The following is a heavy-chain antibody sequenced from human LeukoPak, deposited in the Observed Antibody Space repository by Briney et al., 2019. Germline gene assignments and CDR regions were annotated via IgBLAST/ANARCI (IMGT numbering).Heavy chain of an antibody. D-gene: IGHD6-13*01. J-gene: IGHJ6*02. Sequence: SETLSLTCAVYGGTFSGYYCGWIRQPPGKGLEWIGSIYYSGSTYYNPSLKSRVTISVDTSKNQFSLKLSSVTAADTAVYYCARDQVAAAGYYYYYGMDVWGQGTTVTVSS. CDR1: GGTFSGYY. V-gene: IGHV4-34*01. CDR3: ARDQVAAAGYYYYYGMDV. CDR2: IYYSGST.